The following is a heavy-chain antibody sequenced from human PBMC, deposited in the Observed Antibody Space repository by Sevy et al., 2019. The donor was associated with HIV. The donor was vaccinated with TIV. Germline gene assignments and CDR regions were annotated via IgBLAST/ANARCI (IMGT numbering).Heavy chain of an antibody. CDR1: GFTFSTYW. J-gene: IGHJ4*02. Sequence: GGSLRLSCAASGFTFSTYWMSWVRQAPGKGLEWVANINQDGSVKYYVDSVKGRFTISRDNAENSLYLQMNSLRAEDTAVYYCARRSDLSSSWSSFDYWGRRTLVTVSS. D-gene: IGHD6-13*01. CDR3: ARRSDLSSSWSSFDY. CDR2: INQDGSVK. V-gene: IGHV3-7*01.